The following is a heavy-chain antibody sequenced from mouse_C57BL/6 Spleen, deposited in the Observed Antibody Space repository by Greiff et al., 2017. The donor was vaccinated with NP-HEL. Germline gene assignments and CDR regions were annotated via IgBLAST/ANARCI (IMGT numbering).Heavy chain of an antibody. Sequence: QVQLQQSGAELARPGASVKMSCKASGYTFTSYTMHWVKQRPGQGLEWIGYINPSSGYTKYNQKFKDKATLTADKSSSTAYMQLSSLTSEDSAVYDCARSGWSYYAMDYWGQGTSVTVSS. D-gene: IGHD1-1*02. CDR3: ARSGWSYYAMDY. V-gene: IGHV1-4*01. CDR1: GYTFTSYT. J-gene: IGHJ4*01. CDR2: INPSSGYT.